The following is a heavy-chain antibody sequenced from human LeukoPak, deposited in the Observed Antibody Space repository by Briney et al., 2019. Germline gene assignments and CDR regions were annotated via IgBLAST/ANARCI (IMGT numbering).Heavy chain of an antibody. CDR1: GFTFSSYD. CDR2: ISFDGNTK. Sequence: PGRSLRLSCAASGFTFSSYDMHWVRQAPGKGLEWVAVISFDGNTKNDADSVKGRFTISRDNSKNTLFLQMNSLRAEDTAVYYCAKLPDIVVTGGFDCWGQGTLVTVSS. J-gene: IGHJ4*02. D-gene: IGHD6-19*01. V-gene: IGHV3-30*18. CDR3: AKLPDIVVTGGFDC.